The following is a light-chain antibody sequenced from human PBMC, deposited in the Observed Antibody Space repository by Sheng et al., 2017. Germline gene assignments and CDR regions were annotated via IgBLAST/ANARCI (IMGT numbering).Light chain of an antibody. Sequence: DIQLTQSPSFLSASVGDRVTITCRASQGISNNLAWYQQKPGKAPKLLISVASTLQGGVPSRFRGSGSGTEFTLTISSLQPEDFASYYCLQLDTYPPTFGGGPKVEIK. J-gene: IGKJ4*01. CDR3: LQLDTYPPT. V-gene: IGKV1-9*01. CDR1: QGISNN. CDR2: VAS.